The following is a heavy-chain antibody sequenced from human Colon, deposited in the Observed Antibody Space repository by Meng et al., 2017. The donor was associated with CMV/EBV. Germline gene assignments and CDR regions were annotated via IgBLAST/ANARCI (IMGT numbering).Heavy chain of an antibody. CDR3: ARDLGYGSGSSGPGMDV. J-gene: IGHJ4*02. Sequence: SETLSLTCTVSGGSISSYYWSWIRQPPGKGLEWIGYIYYSGSTNYNPSLKSRVTISVDTSKNQFSLKLSSVTAADTAVYYCARDLGYGSGSSGPGMDVWGQGTLVTVSS. D-gene: IGHD3-10*01. CDR1: GGSISSYY. CDR2: IYYSGST. V-gene: IGHV4-59*01.